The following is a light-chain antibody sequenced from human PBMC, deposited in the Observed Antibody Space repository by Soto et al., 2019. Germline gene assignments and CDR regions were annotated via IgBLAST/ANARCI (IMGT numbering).Light chain of an antibody. J-gene: IGKJ3*01. V-gene: IGKV1-9*01. CDR2: SAS. Sequence: DIQLTPSPSSLSASVGDRVTVTCRASQGIGSYVAWYQQKPGEGPKLLIYSASTLQSGVPSRFSGSGSGTEFTLTISSLQPEDFATYYCQQLNSFPLFGPGTKVDIK. CDR3: QQLNSFPL. CDR1: QGIGSY.